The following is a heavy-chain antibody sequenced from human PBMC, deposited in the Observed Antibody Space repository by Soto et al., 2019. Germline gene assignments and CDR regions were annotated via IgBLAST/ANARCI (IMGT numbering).Heavy chain of an antibody. CDR1: GYTFTGYY. V-gene: IGHV1-2*02. CDR2: INPDSGDT. CDR3: ARAGGPVDYSDSVGTHYFAY. D-gene: IGHD4-17*01. Sequence: ASVKVSCKASGYTFTGYYMHWMGQAPGQGREWMGWINPDSGDTKHAQKFQGRVTMTRDTSISTAYMELSSLRSDDTAVYYCARAGGPVDYSDSVGTHYFAYWGHGAPVTVSX. J-gene: IGHJ4*01.